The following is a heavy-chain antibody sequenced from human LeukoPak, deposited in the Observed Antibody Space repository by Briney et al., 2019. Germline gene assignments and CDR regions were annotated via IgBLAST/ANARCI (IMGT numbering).Heavy chain of an antibody. D-gene: IGHD6-6*01. V-gene: IGHV1-2*02. CDR3: ARGVVEQLVRGNWFDP. CDR2: INPNSGGT. J-gene: IGHJ5*02. CDR1: GYTFTSYY. Sequence: ASVKVSCKASGYTFTSYYMHWVRQAPGQGLEWMGWINPNSGGTNYAQKFQGRVTMTRDTSISTAYMELSRLRSDDTAVYYCARGVVEQLVRGNWFDPWGQGTLVTVSS.